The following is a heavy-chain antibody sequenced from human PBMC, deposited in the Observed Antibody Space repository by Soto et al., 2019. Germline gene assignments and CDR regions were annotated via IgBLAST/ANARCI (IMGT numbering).Heavy chain of an antibody. CDR1: GGTVSSGNYY. Sequence: PSETLSLTCTVSGGTVSSGNYYWSWIRKPPGKGLEWIGYFYYTGTTNYNPSLKSRVTISVDASKNQFSLRLSSLTAADTAVYYCARSMHYSDGSNYSPFDYWGQGTLVTVSS. V-gene: IGHV4-61*01. D-gene: IGHD3-22*01. CDR2: FYYTGTT. J-gene: IGHJ4*02. CDR3: ARSMHYSDGSNYSPFDY.